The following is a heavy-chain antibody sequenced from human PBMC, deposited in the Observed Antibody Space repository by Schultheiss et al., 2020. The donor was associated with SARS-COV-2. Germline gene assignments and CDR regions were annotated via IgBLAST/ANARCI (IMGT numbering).Heavy chain of an antibody. J-gene: IGHJ5*02. D-gene: IGHD6-19*01. CDR3: ARTGAGSYWPRVNWFDP. CDR2: INHSGST. Sequence: SQTLSLTCTVSGGSISSGGYYWSWIRQHPGKGLEWIGEINHSGSTNYNPSLKSRVTISVDTSKNQFSLKLSSGTAADTAVYYCARTGAGSYWPRVNWFDPWGQGTLVTVSS. CDR1: GGSISSGGYY. V-gene: IGHV4-31*03.